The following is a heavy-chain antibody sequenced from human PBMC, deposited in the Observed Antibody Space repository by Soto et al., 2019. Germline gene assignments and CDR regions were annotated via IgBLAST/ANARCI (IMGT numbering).Heavy chain of an antibody. Sequence: GSLRLSCAASGSSISIYSMNWVRQAPGKGLEWVSYISSSSSTIYYADSVKGRFTISRDNSKNTLYLQMNSLRTEDTAVYYCARALDFWSAYFDYWGQGSLVTVSS. CDR1: GSSISIYS. D-gene: IGHD3-3*01. CDR2: ISSSSSTI. J-gene: IGHJ4*02. CDR3: ARALDFWSAYFDY. V-gene: IGHV3-48*01.